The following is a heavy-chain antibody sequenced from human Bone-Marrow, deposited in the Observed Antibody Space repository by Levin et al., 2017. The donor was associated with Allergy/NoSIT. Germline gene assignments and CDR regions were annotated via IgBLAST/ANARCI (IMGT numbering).Heavy chain of an antibody. CDR3: ARIPCSRGWQGFDY. J-gene: IGHJ4*02. Sequence: TLSLTCTFSGFSLSPDGMCVSWIRQPPGKALEWLAVIDWNDDKYYSTSLKTRLTISKDTSKNQVVLMMTNMDPVDTATYYCARIPCSRGWQGFDYWGQGTLVTVSS. CDR2: IDWNDDK. V-gene: IGHV2-70*01. CDR1: GFSLSPDGMC. D-gene: IGHD6-19*01.